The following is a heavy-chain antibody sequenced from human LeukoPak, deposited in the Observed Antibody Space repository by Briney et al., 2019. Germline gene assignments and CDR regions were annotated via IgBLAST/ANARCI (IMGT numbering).Heavy chain of an antibody. CDR1: GGSFSGYY. Sequence: SQTLSLTCAVCGGSFSGYYWSWIRQPPGKGLEWIGEINHSGSTKYNPSLKSRVTISVDTSKNPFSLKLSSVTAADTGVYYCARSGYYDSSGEDYWGQGSLVTASS. V-gene: IGHV4-34*01. CDR3: ARSGYYDSSGEDY. J-gene: IGHJ4*02. D-gene: IGHD3-22*01. CDR2: INHSGST.